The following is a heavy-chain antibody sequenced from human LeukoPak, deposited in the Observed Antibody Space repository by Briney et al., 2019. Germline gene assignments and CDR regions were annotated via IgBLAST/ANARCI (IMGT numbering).Heavy chain of an antibody. J-gene: IGHJ4*02. Sequence: GGSLRLSCAASGFTFGYYAMHWVRQAPGKGLEWDSGISWNSGTIGYADSVKGRFTISRDNAKNSLYLQMNSLRAEDTALYYCAKVYLPRIAVAGFFDYWGQGTLVTLSS. CDR3: AKVYLPRIAVAGFFDY. CDR1: GFTFGYYA. D-gene: IGHD6-19*01. V-gene: IGHV3-9*01. CDR2: ISWNSGTI.